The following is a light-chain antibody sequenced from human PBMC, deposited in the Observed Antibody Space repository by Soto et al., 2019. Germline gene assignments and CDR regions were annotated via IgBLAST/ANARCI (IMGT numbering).Light chain of an antibody. Sequence: QPVLTQPPSASGTPGQRVTIACSGSSSNIGSTTVKWYQQLPGTAPKLLIYNNNQRPSGVPDRFSGSKSGTSASLAISGLQSEDEADYYCAAWDDSLNGVVFGGGIKLTVL. CDR3: AAWDDSLNGVV. CDR2: NNN. V-gene: IGLV1-44*01. CDR1: SSNIGSTT. J-gene: IGLJ3*02.